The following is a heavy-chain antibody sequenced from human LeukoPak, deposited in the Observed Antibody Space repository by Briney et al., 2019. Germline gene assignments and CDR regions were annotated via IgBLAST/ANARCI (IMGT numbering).Heavy chain of an antibody. D-gene: IGHD2-2*01. CDR1: GYSFTTYW. V-gene: IGHV5-51*01. CDR2: IYPGDSDT. Sequence: GESLKISCKGSGYSFTTYWIGWVRQMPGKGLEWMGMIYPGDSDTKYSPSFQGQVTISADKSITTAYLQWSSLKASDTAMYYCARAGYCSSTTCFLDSWGQGTLVTVSS. CDR3: ARAGYCSSTTCFLDS. J-gene: IGHJ4*02.